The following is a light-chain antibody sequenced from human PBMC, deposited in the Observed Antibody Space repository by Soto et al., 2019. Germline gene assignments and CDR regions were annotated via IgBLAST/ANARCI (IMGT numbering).Light chain of an antibody. CDR2: AAS. Sequence: DIQMTQSPSTLPASVGDRVTITCRASQSISNWLAWYQQKPGTAPKLLIYAASNRATGIPDRFSGSGSGTDFTLTISRLEPEDFAVYYCQQYGSSGTFGQGTKVDIK. V-gene: IGKV1-5*01. CDR1: QSISNW. CDR3: QQYGSSGT. J-gene: IGKJ1*01.